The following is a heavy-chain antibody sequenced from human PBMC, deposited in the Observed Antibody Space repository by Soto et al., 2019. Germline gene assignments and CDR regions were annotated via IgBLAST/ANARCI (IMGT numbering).Heavy chain of an antibody. Sequence: ESGGGVVQPGRSLRLSCAASGFTFSTLGMHWVRQAPGKGLEWVAVIWYDGNNKYYADSVRGRFTISRDNSKNTLYLQMNSLRAEDTAVYYCARVYGYYYYAMDVWGQGTTVTVSS. J-gene: IGHJ6*02. D-gene: IGHD3-22*01. CDR2: IWYDGNNK. CDR3: ARVYGYYYYAMDV. CDR1: GFTFSTLG. V-gene: IGHV3-33*01.